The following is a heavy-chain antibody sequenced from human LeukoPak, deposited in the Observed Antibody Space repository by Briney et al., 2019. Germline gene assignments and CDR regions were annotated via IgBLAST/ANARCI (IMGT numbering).Heavy chain of an antibody. Sequence: ASVKVSCTASGYTFTSYGISWVRQAPGQGLEWMGWISAYNGNTNYAQKLQGRVTMTTDTSTSTAYMELRSLRSDDTAVYYCARDGIAVAGTPPYYYGMDVWGQGTTVTVSS. CDR1: GYTFTSYG. CDR3: ARDGIAVAGTPPYYYGMDV. V-gene: IGHV1-18*01. D-gene: IGHD6-19*01. J-gene: IGHJ6*02. CDR2: ISAYNGNT.